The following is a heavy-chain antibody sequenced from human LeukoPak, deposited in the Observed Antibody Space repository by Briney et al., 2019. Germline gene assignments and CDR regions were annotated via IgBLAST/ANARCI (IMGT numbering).Heavy chain of an antibody. CDR3: ARDGLGPYCGGDCFSHDAFDI. V-gene: IGHV4-30-2*01. CDR1: GGSISSGGYS. J-gene: IGHJ3*02. CDR2: IYHSGST. D-gene: IGHD2-21*01. Sequence: SETLSLTCAVSGGSISSGGYSWSWIRQPPGKGLEWIGYIYHSGSTYYNPSLKSRVTMSVDTSKNQFSLRLSSVTAADTAVYYCARDGLGPYCGGDCFSHDAFDIWGQGTMVTVSS.